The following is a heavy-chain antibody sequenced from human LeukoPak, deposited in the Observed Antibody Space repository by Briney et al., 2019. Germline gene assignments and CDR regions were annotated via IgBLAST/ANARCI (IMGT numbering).Heavy chain of an antibody. D-gene: IGHD4-11*01. CDR1: GFSFSSYD. V-gene: IGHV3-21*01. Sequence: GGSLRLSCAASGFSFSSYDMNWVRQAPGKGLEWVSSISRSSTYIYYADSLMGRFTVSRDNAKNSLYLQLNGLRAEDSAVYYCSSSPHSTAIIHFDNWGQGTMVAVSS. CDR3: SSSPHSTAIIHFDN. CDR2: ISRSSTYI. J-gene: IGHJ4*02.